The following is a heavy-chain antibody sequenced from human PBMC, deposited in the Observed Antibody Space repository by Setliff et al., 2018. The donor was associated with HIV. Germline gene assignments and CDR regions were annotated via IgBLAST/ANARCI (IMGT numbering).Heavy chain of an antibody. CDR2: IYTSGST. D-gene: IGHD5-12*01. J-gene: IGHJ3*01. CDR3: ARIPWVATLWGGAFDL. Sequence: SETLSLTCTVSGDSISTYCWIWIRQPPGKGLEWIGNIYTSGSTNYNPSLKSRITMSMDTSKNQFSLQLSSVTAADTAVYYCARIPWVATLWGGAFDLWGHGTMVTVSS. V-gene: IGHV4-4*09. CDR1: GDSISTYC.